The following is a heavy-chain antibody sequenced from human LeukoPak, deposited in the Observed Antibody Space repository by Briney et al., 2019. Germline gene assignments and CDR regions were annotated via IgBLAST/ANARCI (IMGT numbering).Heavy chain of an antibody. D-gene: IGHD1-20*01. CDR2: ISYDGSNK. V-gene: IGHV3-30*04. J-gene: IGHJ6*03. Sequence: GGSLRLSCAASGFTFSSYAMHWVRQAPGKGLEWVAVISYDGSNKYYADSVKGRFTISRDNSKNTLYLQMNSLRAEDTAVYYCARGRGLYNWNDHMDVWGKGTTVTVSS. CDR3: ARGRGLYNWNDHMDV. CDR1: GFTFSSYA.